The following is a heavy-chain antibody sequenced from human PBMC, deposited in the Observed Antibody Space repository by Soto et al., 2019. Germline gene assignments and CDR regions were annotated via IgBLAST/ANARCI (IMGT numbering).Heavy chain of an antibody. Sequence: PSETLSLTCTVTGGSISSFYWRWIRQPPGEGLEWIGYIPYRGNTNYNPSLKSRVSISVDTSNNQLALNLSSVTAADTAVYSCARAPMVLSRSYFDSWGQGTRVTSPQ. CDR2: IPYRGNT. J-gene: IGHJ4*02. CDR3: ARAPMVLSRSYFDS. V-gene: IGHV4-59*01. D-gene: IGHD2-8*01. CDR1: GGSISSFY.